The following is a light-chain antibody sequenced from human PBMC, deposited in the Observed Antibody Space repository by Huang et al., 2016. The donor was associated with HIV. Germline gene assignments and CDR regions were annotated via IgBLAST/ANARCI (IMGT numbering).Light chain of an antibody. J-gene: IGKJ5*01. V-gene: IGKV3-11*01. CDR1: QSVSTF. CDR2: DAS. CDR3: QQHSYWPIT. Sequence: DIVLTQSPATLSLSPGERATVSCRASQSVSTFLAWYQHKPGQAPRLLIFDASNRASGVPASCSGTGSGTDFTLTISSLEPSDVAVYYCQQHSYWPITFGRGTRLEI.